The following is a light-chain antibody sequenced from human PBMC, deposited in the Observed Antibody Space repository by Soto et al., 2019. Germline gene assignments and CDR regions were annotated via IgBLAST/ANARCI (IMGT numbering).Light chain of an antibody. CDR2: DVS. CDR1: SSDVGGYNY. CDR3: SSYTSSRSVV. Sequence: QSALTQPASVSGSPGQSITISCTGTSSDVGGYNYVSWYQQHPGKAPKLMIYDVSNRPSGVSNRFSGSKSGNTAALTISGLQAEDEAGYYCSSYTSSRSVVFGGGTKVTVL. V-gene: IGLV2-14*01. J-gene: IGLJ2*01.